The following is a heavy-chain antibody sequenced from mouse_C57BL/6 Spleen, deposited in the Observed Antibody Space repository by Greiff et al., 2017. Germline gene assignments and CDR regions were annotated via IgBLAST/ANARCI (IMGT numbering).Heavy chain of an antibody. J-gene: IGHJ4*01. Sequence: EVKLVESGGGLVKPGGSLKLSCAASGFTFSDYGMHWVRQAPEKGLEWVAYISSGSSTIYYADTVKGRFTISRDNAKNTLFLQMTSLWSEDTAMYYCARKNYGSSSYYAMDYWGQGTSVTVSS. CDR3: ARKNYGSSSYYAMDY. CDR1: GFTFSDYG. V-gene: IGHV5-17*01. CDR2: ISSGSSTI. D-gene: IGHD1-1*01.